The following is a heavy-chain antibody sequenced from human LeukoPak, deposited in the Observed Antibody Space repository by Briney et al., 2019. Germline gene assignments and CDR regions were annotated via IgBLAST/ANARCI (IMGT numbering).Heavy chain of an antibody. CDR3: ARFSTVTTSY. CDR2: IYYSGST. Sequence: SETLSLTCSVSGGSISSSSYYWGWIRQPPGKGLEWIGSIYYSGSTYYNPSLKSRVTISVDTSKNQLSLKLSSVTAADTAVYYCARFSTVTTSYWGQGTLDTVSS. V-gene: IGHV4-39*01. D-gene: IGHD4-17*01. J-gene: IGHJ4*02. CDR1: GGSISSSSYY.